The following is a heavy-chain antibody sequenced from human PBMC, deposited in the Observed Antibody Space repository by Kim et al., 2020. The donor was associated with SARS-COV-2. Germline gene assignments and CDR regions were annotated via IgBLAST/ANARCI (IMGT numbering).Heavy chain of an antibody. CDR2: INPNSGGT. J-gene: IGHJ4*02. V-gene: IGHV1-2*02. CDR1: GYTFTGYY. Sequence: ASVKVSCKASGYTFTGYYMHWVRQAPGQGLEWMGWINPNSGGTNYAQKFQGRVTMTRDTSISTAYMELSRLRSDDTAVYYCAREDESCSGGSCYQLFDYWGQGTLVTVSS. D-gene: IGHD2-15*01. CDR3: AREDESCSGGSCYQLFDY.